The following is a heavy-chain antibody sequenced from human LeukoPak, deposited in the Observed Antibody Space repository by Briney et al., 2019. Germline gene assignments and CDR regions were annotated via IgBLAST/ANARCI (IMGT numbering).Heavy chain of an antibody. J-gene: IGHJ4*02. V-gene: IGHV3-30*18. CDR2: ISYDGSNK. Sequence: GGSLRLSCAASGFTFRSYGMHWVRQAPGKGLEWVAVISYDGSNKYYADSVKGRFTISRDNSKNTLYLQMNSLRAEDTAVYYCAKDKGGYFDYWGQGTLVTVSS. D-gene: IGHD2-15*01. CDR1: GFTFRSYG. CDR3: AKDKGGYFDY.